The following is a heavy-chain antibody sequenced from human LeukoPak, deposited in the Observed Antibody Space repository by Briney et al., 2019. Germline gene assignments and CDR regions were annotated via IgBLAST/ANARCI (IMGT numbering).Heavy chain of an antibody. V-gene: IGHV4-59*08. J-gene: IGHJ4*02. Sequence: SETLSLTCTVSGGSISSYYWSWIRQPPGKGLEWIGYIYYSGSTNYSPSLKSRVTISVDTSKNQFSLKLSSVTAADTAVYYCARHLRSQLYYFGYWGQGTLVTVSS. CDR2: IYYSGST. CDR3: ARHLRSQLYYFGY. D-gene: IGHD2-2*01. CDR1: GGSISSYY.